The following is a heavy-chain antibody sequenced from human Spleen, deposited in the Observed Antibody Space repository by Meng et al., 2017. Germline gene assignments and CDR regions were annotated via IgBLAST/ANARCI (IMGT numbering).Heavy chain of an antibody. CDR2: INHSGST. J-gene: IGHJ4*02. D-gene: IGHD4-11*01. CDR3: ARGPTTMAHAFDY. Sequence: QGQLRTWGRGLLNAAETLSATCVGSRWSFSDTCGSLSRQPPGKGLVWNGEINHSGSTNYNPSLESRATISVDTSQNNLSLKLSSVTATDSVVYYCARGPTTMAHAFDYWGQGTLVTVSS. CDR1: RWSFSDTC. V-gene: IGHV4-34*01.